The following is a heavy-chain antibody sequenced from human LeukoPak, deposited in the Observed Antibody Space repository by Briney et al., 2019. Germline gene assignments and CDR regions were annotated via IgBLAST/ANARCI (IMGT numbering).Heavy chain of an antibody. CDR2: LSNNDNSI. Sequence: GGSLRLSCAASGFTLSRYEMIWVRQAPGKGLEWISYLSNNDNSIRYAESVKGRLTISRDNAKNSLYLQMNSLRAEDTAVYYCARRWKFDPWGRGTLVTVSS. CDR1: GFTLSRYE. V-gene: IGHV3-48*03. J-gene: IGHJ5*02. CDR3: ARRWKFDP. D-gene: IGHD1-1*01.